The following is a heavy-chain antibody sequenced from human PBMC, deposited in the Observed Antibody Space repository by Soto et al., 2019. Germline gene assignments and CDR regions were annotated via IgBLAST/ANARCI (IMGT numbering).Heavy chain of an antibody. CDR3: ARIDVGIAAAGDFDY. D-gene: IGHD6-13*01. J-gene: IGHJ4*02. V-gene: IGHV4-39*01. CDR1: GGSISSSSYY. Sequence: SLTCTVSGGSISSSSYYWGWIRQPPGKGLEWIGSIYYSGSTYYNPSLKSRVTISVDTSKNQFSLKLSSVTAADTAVYYCARIDVGIAAAGDFDYWGQGTLVTVSS. CDR2: IYYSGST.